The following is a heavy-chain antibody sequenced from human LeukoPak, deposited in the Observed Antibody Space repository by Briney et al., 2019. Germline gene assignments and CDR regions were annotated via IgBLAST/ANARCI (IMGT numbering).Heavy chain of an antibody. V-gene: IGHV3-30*18. CDR1: AFTLVNYG. Sequence: GGSLRLSCTASAFTLVNYGMHWVRQAPGKGLEWAAVISYDGSNKYYADSVKGRFTTSRDNSKNTLYLQMNSLRTEDTAVYYCAKERPVFGVVYGMDVWGQGTTVTVSS. CDR3: AKERPVFGVVYGMDV. J-gene: IGHJ6*02. D-gene: IGHD3-3*01. CDR2: ISYDGSNK.